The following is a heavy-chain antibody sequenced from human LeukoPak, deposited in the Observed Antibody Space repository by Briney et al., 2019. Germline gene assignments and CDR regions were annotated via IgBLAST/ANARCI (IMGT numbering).Heavy chain of an antibody. D-gene: IGHD3-22*01. V-gene: IGHV3-53*01. CDR2: IYSGGST. CDR3: ATITNYYDSSGYYPPYFQH. J-gene: IGHJ1*01. CDR1: GFTVSSNY. Sequence: PGGSLRLSCAASGFTVSSNYISWVRQAPGKGLEWVSLIYSGGSTYYADSVKGRFTISRDNSKNTLYLQMNSLRAEDTAVYYCATITNYYDSSGYYPPYFQHWGQGTLVTVSS.